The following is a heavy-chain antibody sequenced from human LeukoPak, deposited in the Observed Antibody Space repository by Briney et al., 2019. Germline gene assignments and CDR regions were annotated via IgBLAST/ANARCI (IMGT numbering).Heavy chain of an antibody. J-gene: IGHJ3*02. V-gene: IGHV3-21*01. D-gene: IGHD1-20*01. CDR2: ISSSSSYI. CDR3: AIITGTTADAFDI. CDR1: GFTFSSYS. Sequence: GGSLRLSCAASGFTFSSYSMNWVRQAPGKGLEWVSSISSSSSYIYYADSVKGRFTISRDNAKNSLYLQMNSLRAEDTAVYYCAIITGTTADAFDIWGQGTMVTVSS.